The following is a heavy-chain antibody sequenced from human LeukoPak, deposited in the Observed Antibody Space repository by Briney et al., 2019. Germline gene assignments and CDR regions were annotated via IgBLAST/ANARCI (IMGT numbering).Heavy chain of an antibody. Sequence: GGSLRLSCAASGVSFSSYWMDWVRQAPGKGLVWVSRINTDGSSTYYADSVKGRFTLSRDNAKNTLYLQMNSLRAEDTAVYFCARLVSGGCEDYWGQGTLVTVSS. CDR3: ARLVSGGCEDY. D-gene: IGHD3-16*01. CDR2: INTDGSST. CDR1: GVSFSSYW. V-gene: IGHV3-74*01. J-gene: IGHJ4*02.